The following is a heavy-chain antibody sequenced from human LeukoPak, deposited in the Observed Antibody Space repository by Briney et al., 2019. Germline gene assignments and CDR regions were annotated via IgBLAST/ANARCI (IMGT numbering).Heavy chain of an antibody. CDR2: INTDGNNT. D-gene: IGHD3-10*01. CDR1: GFTFSSYW. J-gene: IGHJ3*01. Sequence: GGSLRLSCAASGFTFSSYWMHWVRQAPGKGLVWVSRINTDGNNTRYADSVKGRFTISRNNAKNTLYLQMNSLRAEDTAVYYCASSVQDWGQGTMVTVSS. V-gene: IGHV3-74*01. CDR3: ASSVQD.